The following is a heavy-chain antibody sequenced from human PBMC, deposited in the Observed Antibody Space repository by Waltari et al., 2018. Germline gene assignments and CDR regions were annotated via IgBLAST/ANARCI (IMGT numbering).Heavy chain of an antibody. V-gene: IGHV3-48*04. J-gene: IGHJ6*02. CDR2: MTGSSRTI. CDR1: GFPFSTYS. CDR3: ARPVAAAGNYGMDV. D-gene: IGHD6-13*01. Sequence: EVQLVESGGNLVQPGGSLRLSCIASGFPFSTYSMNWVLQAPGKGLDVISYMTGSSRTIYYTDSVKGRFTVSRDNAKNSLCLQMSSLRVEDTAVYYCARPVAAAGNYGMDVWGQGTTVTVSS.